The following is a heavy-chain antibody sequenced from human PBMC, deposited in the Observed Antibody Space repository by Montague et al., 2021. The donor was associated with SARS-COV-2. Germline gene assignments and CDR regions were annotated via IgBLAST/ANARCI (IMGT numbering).Heavy chain of an antibody. V-gene: IGHV4-39*02. J-gene: IGHJ3*02. CDR2: IYFTGKT. CDR3: ARWGLNNAFDI. CDR1: GDSISRSHYV. Sequence: SETRSLTCSVSGDSISRSHYVWAWIRQPPGMGLEWIGSIYFTGKTYYXPSLKSRVTISIDTSKNHFSPRLSSVTAADSAVFYCARWGLNNAFDIWGLGTMITISS. D-gene: IGHD1/OR15-1a*01.